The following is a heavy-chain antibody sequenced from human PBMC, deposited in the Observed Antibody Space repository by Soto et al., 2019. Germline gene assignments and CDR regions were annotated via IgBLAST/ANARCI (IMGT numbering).Heavy chain of an antibody. Sequence: GASVKVSCKASGYTFTSYGISWVRQAPGQGLEWMGWISAYNGNTNYAQKLQGRVTMTIDTSTSTAYMELRSLRSDDTAVYYCAREYSGSYYYYYGMDFSGQATTVTVSS. CDR3: AREYSGSYYYYYGMDF. CDR1: GYTFTSYG. CDR2: ISAYNGNT. V-gene: IGHV1-18*01. D-gene: IGHD1-26*01. J-gene: IGHJ6*02.